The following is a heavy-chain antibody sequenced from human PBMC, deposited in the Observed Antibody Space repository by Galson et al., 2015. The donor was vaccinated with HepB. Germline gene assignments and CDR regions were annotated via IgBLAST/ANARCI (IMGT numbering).Heavy chain of an antibody. CDR2: ISIYGGST. Sequence: SLRLSCAASGFTFSSYAMNWVRQAPGKGLEWVSTISIYGGSTYYADSVKGRFTISRDNSNKTLYLQMNSLRAEDTAIYYCAKVRGTQKGAFDIWGQGTMVTVSS. CDR1: GFTFSSYA. CDR3: AKVRGTQKGAFDI. D-gene: IGHD6-25*01. V-gene: IGHV3-23*01. J-gene: IGHJ3*02.